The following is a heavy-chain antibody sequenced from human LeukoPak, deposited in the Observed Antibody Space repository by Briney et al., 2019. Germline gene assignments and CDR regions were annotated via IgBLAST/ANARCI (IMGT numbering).Heavy chain of an antibody. CDR2: IYTSEST. V-gene: IGHV4-4*07. CDR3: ARDPHYSDGSGYYSAYNWCHP. Sequence: SETLLLTCIVPGDSISSYYWSWSRQTAGKGLEWIGRIYTSESTNYNPSLKSRVTMSSQTSKNQFSLKLSSVTAADTAVYFCARDPHYSDGSGYYSAYNWCHPWRQGTLVTVSS. D-gene: IGHD3-22*01. CDR1: GDSISSYY. J-gene: IGHJ5*02.